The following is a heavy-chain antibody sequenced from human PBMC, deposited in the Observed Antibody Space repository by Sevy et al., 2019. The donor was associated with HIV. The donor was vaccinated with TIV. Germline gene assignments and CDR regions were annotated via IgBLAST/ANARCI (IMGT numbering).Heavy chain of an antibody. D-gene: IGHD1-26*01. CDR2: INPNNGNK. CDR3: ARGFDGWDTSPGGLDV. Sequence: ASVKVSCRASGYTFTTYDINWVRQATGQGLEWMGWINPNNGNKGYAQKFQGRLTMTRNTSISTAYMELTSLRSDDTAVYYCARGFDGWDTSPGGLDVWGQGTTVTVSS. V-gene: IGHV1-8*01. CDR1: GYTFTTYD. J-gene: IGHJ6*02.